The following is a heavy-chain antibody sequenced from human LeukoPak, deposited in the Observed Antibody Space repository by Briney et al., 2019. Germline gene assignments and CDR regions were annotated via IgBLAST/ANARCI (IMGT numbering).Heavy chain of an antibody. CDR3: ARDWVDYYGSGSRYYYYYMDV. CDR2: IYTSGST. Sequence: PSETLSLTCTVSGGSISGGSYYWSWIRQPAGKGLEWIGRIYTSGSTNYNPSLKSRVTISVDMSKNQFSLKLSSVTAADTAVYYCARDWVDYYGSGSRYYYYYMDVWGKGTTVTISS. D-gene: IGHD3-10*01. V-gene: IGHV4-61*02. CDR1: GGSISGGSYY. J-gene: IGHJ6*03.